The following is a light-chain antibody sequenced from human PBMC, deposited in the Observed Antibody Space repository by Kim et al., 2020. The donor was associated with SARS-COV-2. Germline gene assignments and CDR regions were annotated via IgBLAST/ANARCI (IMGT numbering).Light chain of an antibody. Sequence: DIQITQSPSSLAASVGDRVTITCRASQNINSFLNWYQQRPGKAPKLLIYAASTLQIGVPSRFSGSGSGTDFTLTITSLQPEDFATYYCQQSHTAPLLTFGGGTKVDIK. CDR2: AAS. CDR3: QQSHTAPLLT. CDR1: QNINSF. J-gene: IGKJ4*01. V-gene: IGKV1-39*01.